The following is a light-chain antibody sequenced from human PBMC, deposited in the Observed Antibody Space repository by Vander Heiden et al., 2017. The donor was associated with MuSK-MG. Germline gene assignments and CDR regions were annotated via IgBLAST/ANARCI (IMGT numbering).Light chain of an antibody. Sequence: EIVLTHSPATLSLSPGERATLSCRASQSVNTYLAWYQQKPGQAPRLLIYDASTRASGTPARFSGSGSGTDFTLTISSLEPEDIAVFYCQQRANWSLTFGGGTKVE. CDR1: QSVNTY. V-gene: IGKV3-11*01. CDR3: QQRANWSLT. CDR2: DAS. J-gene: IGKJ4*01.